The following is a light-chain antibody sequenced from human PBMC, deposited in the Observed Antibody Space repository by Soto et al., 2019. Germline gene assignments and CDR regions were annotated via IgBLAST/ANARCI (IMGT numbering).Light chain of an antibody. CDR2: GAS. J-gene: IGKJ5*01. Sequence: ETVTTKSPATLSVSPGKRATLSCRASQRVSNDFAWYQQKPDQAPRLLIYGASTRATGIPARFSGSGSGTEFTLTISSLQSEDFAVYYCQQYNYWLPIPFGQGTRLEIK. V-gene: IGKV3-15*01. CDR1: QRVSND. CDR3: QQYNYWLPIP.